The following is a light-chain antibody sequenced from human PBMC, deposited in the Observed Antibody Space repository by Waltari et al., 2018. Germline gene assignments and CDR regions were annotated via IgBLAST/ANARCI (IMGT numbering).Light chain of an antibody. CDR1: RSNIGNNY. Sequence: QSVLTQPPSASGTPGQRVTISCSGGRSNIGNNYVFWYQQFPGTAPKLLIYRIYQRPSGVPYRFAGSKSCTSASLAVSGLRSEDEADYYCAAWDDSLSVWVFGEGTKLTVL. CDR3: AAWDDSLSVWV. V-gene: IGLV1-47*01. J-gene: IGLJ3*02. CDR2: RIY.